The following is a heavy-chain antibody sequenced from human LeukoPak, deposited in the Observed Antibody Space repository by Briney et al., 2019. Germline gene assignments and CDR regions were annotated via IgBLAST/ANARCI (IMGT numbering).Heavy chain of an antibody. Sequence: ASVKVSYKACGYTFTGHYIHCVRQAPGQGLEWMGGINPKNAATNYAQKFQGRVTMTRDTSTGTVYMEVNALRSDDTAVYYCARTLYIASAPGGFDYWGQGTLVTVSS. CDR3: ARTLYIASAPGGFDY. CDR2: INPKNAAT. D-gene: IGHD3-16*01. V-gene: IGHV1-2*02. J-gene: IGHJ4*02. CDR1: GYTFTGHY.